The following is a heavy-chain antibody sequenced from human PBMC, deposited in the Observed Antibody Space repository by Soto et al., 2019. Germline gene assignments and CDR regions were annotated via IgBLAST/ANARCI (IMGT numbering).Heavy chain of an antibody. Sequence: SETLSLTCSVSGGSMSEYFWSWIRQSPGKGLEWIGYIYYLGSTDYNPSLKSRVTISVDTSKRQFSLRLTSVTAADTAVYYCARDGYDGSGSPYPAYWGPGNRVT. CDR2: IYYLGST. CDR1: GGSMSEYF. D-gene: IGHD3-10*01. CDR3: ARDGYDGSGSPYPAY. J-gene: IGHJ4*02. V-gene: IGHV4-59*01.